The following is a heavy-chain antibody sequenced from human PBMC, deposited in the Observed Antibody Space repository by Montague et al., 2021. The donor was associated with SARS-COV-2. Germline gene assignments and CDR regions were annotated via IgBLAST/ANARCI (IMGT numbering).Heavy chain of an antibody. CDR2: IYDGGAV. CDR1: GGSITGYY. J-gene: IGHJ3*02. Sequence: SESLSLTCTVSGGSITGYYWSWLRRSPGKGLEWIAYIYDGGAVNYNPSXXSRVTISIDTSKNQLSLKVNSVTAADTAVYYCVRDHPYGGPRGAYDIWGQGTVVTVSS. CDR3: VRDHPYGGPRGAYDI. D-gene: IGHD4-23*01. V-gene: IGHV4-59*01.